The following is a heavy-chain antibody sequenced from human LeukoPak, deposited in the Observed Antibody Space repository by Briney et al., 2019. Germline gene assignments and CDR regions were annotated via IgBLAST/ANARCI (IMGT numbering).Heavy chain of an antibody. J-gene: IGHJ6*04. CDR3: ARGQYDMSYGMDV. D-gene: IGHD3-9*01. CDR1: GGSISSYY. Sequence: SETLSLTCTVSGGSISSYYWSWIRQPPGKGLEWIGYIYYSGSTNYNPSLKSRVTISVDTSKNQFSLKLSSVTAADTAVYYCARGQYDMSYGMDVWGKGTTVTVPS. CDR2: IYYSGST. V-gene: IGHV4-59*01.